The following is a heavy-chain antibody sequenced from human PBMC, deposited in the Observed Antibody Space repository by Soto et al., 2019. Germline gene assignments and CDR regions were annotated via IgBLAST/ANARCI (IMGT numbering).Heavy chain of an antibody. Sequence: GGSLRLSCAASGFTFSSYAMSWVRQAPGKGLEWVSAISGSGGSTYYAESVKGRFTISRDNSKNTLYLQMNSLRAEDTAVYYCAKEGPSGERWFGELLVLPRSTPYYYYYGMDVWGQGTTVTVSS. CDR2: ISGSGGST. J-gene: IGHJ6*02. CDR1: GFTFSSYA. D-gene: IGHD3-10*01. V-gene: IGHV3-23*01. CDR3: AKEGPSGERWFGELLVLPRSTPYYYYYGMDV.